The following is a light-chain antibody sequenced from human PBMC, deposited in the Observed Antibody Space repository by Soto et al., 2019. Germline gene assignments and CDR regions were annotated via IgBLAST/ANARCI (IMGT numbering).Light chain of an antibody. Sequence: DIQMTQSPSTLSASVGDRVTITCRASQSISSWLAWYQQKPGKAPKLLIYKASSLESVVPSRFSGSGSGTEFTLTISSLQPDDYATYHCQQYNSYLWTFGQGTKVEIK. CDR1: QSISSW. J-gene: IGKJ1*01. CDR2: KAS. CDR3: QQYNSYLWT. V-gene: IGKV1-5*03.